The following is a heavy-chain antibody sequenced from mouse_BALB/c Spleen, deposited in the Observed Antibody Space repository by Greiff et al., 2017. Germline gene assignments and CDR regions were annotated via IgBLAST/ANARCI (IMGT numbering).Heavy chain of an antibody. V-gene: IGHV1-37*01. J-gene: IGHJ4*01. CDR2: INPYNGAT. Sequence: VQLQQSGPELVKPGASVKISCKASGYSFTGYFMNWVKQSHGKSLEWIGRINPYNGATSYNQNFKDKASLTVDKSSSTAYMELHSLTSEDSAVYYCARFFDPFYAMDYWGQGTSVTVSS. CDR1: GYSFTGYF. CDR3: ARFFDPFYAMDY.